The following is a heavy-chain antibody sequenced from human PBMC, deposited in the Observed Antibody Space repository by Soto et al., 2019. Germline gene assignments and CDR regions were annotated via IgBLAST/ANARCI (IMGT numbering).Heavy chain of an antibody. D-gene: IGHD2-8*01. J-gene: IGHJ6*02. CDR2: IIPIFETT. CDR3: ASGYCANGVCHTVDGGAV. CDR1: GDTFSNYG. Sequence: QVQLVQSGAEVKKPGSSVKVSCKASGDTFSNYGFSWVRQAPGQGLEWMGRIIPIFETTTYAQKFQGRVTITADESTSTAYMELSSLTSENTAVYYCASGYCANGVCHTVDGGAVWGQGTTVSVS. V-gene: IGHV1-69*01.